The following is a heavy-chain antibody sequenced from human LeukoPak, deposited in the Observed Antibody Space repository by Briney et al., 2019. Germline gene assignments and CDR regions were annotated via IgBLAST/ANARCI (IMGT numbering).Heavy chain of an antibody. CDR2: ISSSGSTI. J-gene: IGHJ6*02. CDR3: AKESQRQNRLLSKDYYYGMDV. D-gene: IGHD3-10*01. CDR1: GFTFSDYY. V-gene: IGHV3-11*01. Sequence: GGSLRLSCAASGFTFSDYYMSWIRQAPGKGLEWVSYISSSGSTIYYADSVKGRFTISRDNAKNSLYLQMNSLRAEDTAVYYCAKESQRQNRLLSKDYYYGMDVWGQGTTVTVSS.